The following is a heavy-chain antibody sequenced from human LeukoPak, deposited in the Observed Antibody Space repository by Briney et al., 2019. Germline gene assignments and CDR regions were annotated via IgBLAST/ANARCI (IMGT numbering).Heavy chain of an antibody. CDR1: GGTFSSYA. CDR3: ARGREKQQLYFDY. Sequence: VASVKVSCKASGGTFSSYAISWARQAPGQGLEWMGGIIPIFGTANYAQKFQGRVTITADESTSTAYMELSSLRSEDTAVYYCARGREKQQLYFDYWGQGTLVTVSS. V-gene: IGHV1-69*13. D-gene: IGHD6-13*01. J-gene: IGHJ4*02. CDR2: IIPIFGTA.